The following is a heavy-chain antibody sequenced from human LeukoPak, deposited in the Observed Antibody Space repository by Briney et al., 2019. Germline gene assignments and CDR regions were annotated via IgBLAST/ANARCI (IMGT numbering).Heavy chain of an antibody. J-gene: IGHJ5*02. D-gene: IGHD5-18*01. CDR2: IYYSGST. CDR1: GGSTSSYY. V-gene: IGHV4-59*01. Sequence: PSETLSLTCTVSGGSTSSYYWSWIRQPPGKGLEWIGYIYYSGSTNYNPSLKSRVTISVDTSKNQFSLKLSSVTAADTAVYYCARDRGYSYGYDSWGQGTLVTVSS. CDR3: ARDRGYSYGYDS.